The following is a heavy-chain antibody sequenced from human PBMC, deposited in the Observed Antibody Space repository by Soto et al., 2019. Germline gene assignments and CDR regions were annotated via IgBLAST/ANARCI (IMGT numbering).Heavy chain of an antibody. J-gene: IGHJ6*02. CDR3: ARDAVLRDTAMATYYYYGMDV. CDR1: GGSISSGGYY. D-gene: IGHD5-18*01. CDR2: IYYSGST. Sequence: PSETLSLTCTVSGGSISSGGYYWSWIRQHPGKGLEWIGYIYYSGSTYYNPSLKSRVTISVDTSKNQFSLKLSSVTAADTAVYYCARDAVLRDTAMATYYYYGMDVWGQGTTATVSS. V-gene: IGHV4-31*02.